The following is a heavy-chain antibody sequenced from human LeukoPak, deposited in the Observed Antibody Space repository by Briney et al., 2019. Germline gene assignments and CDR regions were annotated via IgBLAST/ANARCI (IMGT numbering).Heavy chain of an antibody. CDR1: GGSFSGYY. CDR2: INHSGST. D-gene: IGHD3-10*01. V-gene: IGHV4-34*01. J-gene: IGHJ4*02. CDR3: ARLDSVGSGAAYYFDY. Sequence: SETLSLTCAVYGGSFSGYYWSWIRQPPGKGLERIGEINHSGSTNYNPSLKSRVTISVDTSKNQFSLKLSSVTAADTAVYYCARLDSVGSGAAYYFDYWGQGTLVTVSS.